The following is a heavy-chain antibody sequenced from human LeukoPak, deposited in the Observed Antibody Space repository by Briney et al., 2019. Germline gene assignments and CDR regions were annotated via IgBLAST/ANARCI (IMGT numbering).Heavy chain of an antibody. CDR1: GYTFTSYG. Sequence: ASVKVSCKASGYTFTSYGISWVRQSPGQGLEGMGWISAYNGNTNYAQKLQGRVTMTTDTSTGTAYMELRSLRSDDTAVYYCARTARDHYYYYYMDVWGKGTTVTVSS. V-gene: IGHV1-18*01. CDR3: ARTARDHYYYYYMDV. J-gene: IGHJ6*03. D-gene: IGHD3-10*01. CDR2: ISAYNGNT.